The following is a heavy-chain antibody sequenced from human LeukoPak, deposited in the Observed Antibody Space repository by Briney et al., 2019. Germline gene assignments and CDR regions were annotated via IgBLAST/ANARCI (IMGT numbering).Heavy chain of an antibody. V-gene: IGHV4-30-4*08. Sequence: SQTLSLTCAVSGGSISSADFYWGWVRQHPGKGLEWIGYIYYSGSTYYNPSLKRRVTISDDTSKNQCSLKLSSVTAADTAVYCCARGRGLGNTMVRGVFDPWGQGTLVTVSS. CDR3: ARGRGLGNTMVRGVFDP. CDR2: IYYSGST. CDR1: GGSISSADFY. D-gene: IGHD3-10*01. J-gene: IGHJ5*02.